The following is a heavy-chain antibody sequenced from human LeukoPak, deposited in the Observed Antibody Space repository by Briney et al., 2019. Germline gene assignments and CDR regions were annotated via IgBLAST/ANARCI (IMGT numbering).Heavy chain of an antibody. CDR1: GYSISSGYY. V-gene: IGHV4-38-2*02. CDR3: ARIAARRPIDY. Sequence: SETLSLTCTVSGYSISSGYYWGWIRQPPGKGLEWIGSIYHSGSTYYNPSLKSRVTISVDTSKNQFSLKLSSVTAADTAVYYCARIAARRPIDYWGQGTLVTVSS. D-gene: IGHD6-6*01. J-gene: IGHJ4*02. CDR2: IYHSGST.